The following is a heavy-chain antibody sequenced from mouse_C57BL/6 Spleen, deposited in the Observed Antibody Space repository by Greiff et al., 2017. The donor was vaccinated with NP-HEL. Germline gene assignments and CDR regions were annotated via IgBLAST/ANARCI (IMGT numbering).Heavy chain of an antibody. Sequence: QVQLQQSGPELVKPGASVTISCTASGYAFSSSWMNWVKQRPGKGLEWIGRIYPGDGDTNYNGKFKGKATLTADKSSSTSYMQLSSLTSEDSAVYFCARRYYGGFAYWGQGTLVTVSA. V-gene: IGHV1-82*01. J-gene: IGHJ3*01. CDR1: GYAFSSSW. CDR3: ARRYYGGFAY. CDR2: IYPGDGDT. D-gene: IGHD2-1*01.